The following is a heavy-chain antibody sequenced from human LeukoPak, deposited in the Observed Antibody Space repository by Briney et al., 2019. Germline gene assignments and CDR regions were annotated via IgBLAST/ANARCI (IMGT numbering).Heavy chain of an antibody. Sequence: PGGSLRLSCAASGFTFSSYWMSWVRQAPGKGLEWVANIKQDGSEKYYVDSVKGRFTISRDNAKNSLYLQMNSLRAEDTAVYYCARAPRYCSSTSCYLRNWGQGTLVTVSS. CDR3: ARAPRYCSSTSCYLRN. CDR1: GFTFSSYW. J-gene: IGHJ4*02. CDR2: IKQDGSEK. D-gene: IGHD2-2*01. V-gene: IGHV3-7*01.